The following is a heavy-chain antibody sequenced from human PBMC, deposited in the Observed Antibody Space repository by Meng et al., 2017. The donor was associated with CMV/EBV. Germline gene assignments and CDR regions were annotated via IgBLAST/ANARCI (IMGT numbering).Heavy chain of an antibody. CDR3: ARDWYCSSTSCLYYYYYYVMDV. D-gene: IGHD2-2*01. CDR1: GFTFSDYY. V-gene: IGHV3-11*04. CDR2: ISSSGNTI. J-gene: IGHJ6*02. Sequence: GGSLRLSCAASGFTFSDYYMTWIRQAPGKGLEWVSCISSSGNTIYYADSVKGRFTISRDNAKNSLYLQMNSLRAEDTAVYYCARDWYCSSTSCLYYYYYYVMDVWGQGTTVTVSS.